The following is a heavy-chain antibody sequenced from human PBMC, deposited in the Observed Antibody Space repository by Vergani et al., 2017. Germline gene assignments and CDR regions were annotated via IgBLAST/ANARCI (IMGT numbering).Heavy chain of an antibody. Sequence: EVQLVESGGGLVQPGGSLRLSCAASGFTFSSYSMNWVRQAPGKGLEWVSYISSSSSTIYYADSVKGRFTISRDNAKNSLYLQMNSLRAEDTAVYYCAKPMDGGTYDFDYWGQGTLVTVSS. J-gene: IGHJ4*02. CDR1: GFTFSSYS. D-gene: IGHD1-1*01. V-gene: IGHV3-48*01. CDR2: ISSSSSTI. CDR3: AKPMDGGTYDFDY.